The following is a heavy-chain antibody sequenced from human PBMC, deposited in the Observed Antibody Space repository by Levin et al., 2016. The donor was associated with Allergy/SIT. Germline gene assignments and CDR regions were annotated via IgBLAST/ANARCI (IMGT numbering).Heavy chain of an antibody. CDR2: IYYSGST. Sequence: SETLSLTCTVSGGSISSSSYYWGWIRQPPGKGLEWIGSIYYSGSTYYNPSLKSRVTISVDTSKNQFSLKLSSVTAADTAVYYCARVPSITMVRGVIRGYYYYGMDVWGQGTTVTVSS. D-gene: IGHD3-10*01. J-gene: IGHJ6*02. CDR3: ARVPSITMVRGVIRGYYYYGMDV. V-gene: IGHV4-39*07. CDR1: GGSISSSSYY.